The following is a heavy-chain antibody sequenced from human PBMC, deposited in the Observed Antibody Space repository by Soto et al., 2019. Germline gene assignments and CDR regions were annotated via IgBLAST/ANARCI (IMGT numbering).Heavy chain of an antibody. J-gene: IGHJ4*02. V-gene: IGHV3-53*04. CDR3: AGGANYYDFWSGYLS. CDR2: IYSGGST. Sequence: PVGSLRLSCAASGFPVSSNYMSWVRQAPGKGLEWVSVIYSGGSTYYADSVKGRFTISRHNSKNTLYLQMNSLRAEDTAVYYCAGGANYYDFWSGYLSWGQGTLVTVTS. CDR1: GFPVSSNY. D-gene: IGHD3-3*01.